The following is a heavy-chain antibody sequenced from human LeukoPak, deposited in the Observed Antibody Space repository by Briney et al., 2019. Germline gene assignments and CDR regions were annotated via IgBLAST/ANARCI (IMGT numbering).Heavy chain of an antibody. J-gene: IGHJ6*02. CDR3: ARGPIYLWLYYGMDV. CDR2: IRSKAYGGTT. V-gene: IGHV3-49*04. CDR1: GFTFGDHA. D-gene: IGHD5-18*01. Sequence: PGGFLRLSCSGSGFTFGDHAMSWVRQAPGKGLEWVGFIRSKAYGGTTEYAASVRGRFSISRDDSKNIAYLQMSSLETEDTDVYFCARGPIYLWLYYGMDVWGQGTTVTVSS.